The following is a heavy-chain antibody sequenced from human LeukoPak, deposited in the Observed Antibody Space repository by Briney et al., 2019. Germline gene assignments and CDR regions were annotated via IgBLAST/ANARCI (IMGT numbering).Heavy chain of an antibody. V-gene: IGHV4-59*01. J-gene: IGHJ4*02. CDR2: IYYSGST. CDR1: GGSISSYY. D-gene: IGHD3-22*01. CDR3: ARYYYDSSGYYRDY. Sequence: SEILSLTCTVSGGSISSYYWSWIRQPPGKGLEWIGYIYYSGSTNYNPSLKSRVTISVDTSKNQFSLKLSSVTAADTAVYYCARYYYDSSGYYRDYWGQGTLVTVSS.